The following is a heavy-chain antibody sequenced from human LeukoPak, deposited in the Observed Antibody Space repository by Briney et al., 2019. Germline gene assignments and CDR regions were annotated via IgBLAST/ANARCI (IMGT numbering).Heavy chain of an antibody. D-gene: IGHD5-24*01. V-gene: IGHV1-2*02. CDR1: GYTFTGYY. CDR2: INPNIGGT. CDR3: AREFRSVEMATIGFDY. Sequence: GASVKVSCKASGYTFTGYYMYWVRQAPGQGLEWMGWINPNIGGTNYAQTSQGRVSTTRDTSISTAYMELSRLGFYGTAVYYSAREFRSVEMATIGFDYWGQGTLVTVSS. J-gene: IGHJ4*02.